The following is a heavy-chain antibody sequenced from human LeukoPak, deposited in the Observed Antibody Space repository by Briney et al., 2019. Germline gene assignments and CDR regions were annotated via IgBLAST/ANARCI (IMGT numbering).Heavy chain of an antibody. CDR2: ISSSSSYI. CDR1: GLTFSSYR. J-gene: IGHJ3*02. Sequence: GGSVRLLCAPSGLTFSSYRMNWVRHAPGKGLEWVSSISSSSSYIYYADSVKGLFTISRDNDKNSLYLQMNSLRAEDTAVYYCAGDPTMIVVFDAFDIWGQGTMVTVSS. V-gene: IGHV3-21*01. CDR3: AGDPTMIVVFDAFDI. D-gene: IGHD3-22*01.